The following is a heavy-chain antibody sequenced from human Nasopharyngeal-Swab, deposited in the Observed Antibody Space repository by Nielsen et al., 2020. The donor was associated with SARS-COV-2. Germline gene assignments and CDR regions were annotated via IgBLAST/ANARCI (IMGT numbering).Heavy chain of an antibody. J-gene: IGHJ3*02. Sequence: ASVQVSCKASGYTFTSYYMHWVRQAPAQGLEWMGIINPSGGSTSYAQKFQGRVTMTRDTSTSTVYMELSSLRSEDTAVYYCASHQDYDILTGYYQSAFDIWGQGTMVTVSS. D-gene: IGHD3-9*01. CDR2: INPSGGST. V-gene: IGHV1-46*01. CDR3: ASHQDYDILTGYYQSAFDI. CDR1: GYTFTSYY.